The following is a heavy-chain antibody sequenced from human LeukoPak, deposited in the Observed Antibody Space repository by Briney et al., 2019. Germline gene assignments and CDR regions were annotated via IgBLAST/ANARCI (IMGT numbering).Heavy chain of an antibody. D-gene: IGHD6-25*01. V-gene: IGHV3-21*01. J-gene: IGHJ1*01. CDR3: ARDRIAAVGPEYFWH. CDR2: ISSSSNYI. Sequence: GGSLRLSCAASGFTFPAYSMNWVRQAPGKGLEWVSSISSSSNYIHYADSVKGRFIVSRDNPNKSLHLQMNSLRAEDTAVYYCARDRIAAVGPEYFWHWGQGTLVIVSS. CDR1: GFTFPAYS.